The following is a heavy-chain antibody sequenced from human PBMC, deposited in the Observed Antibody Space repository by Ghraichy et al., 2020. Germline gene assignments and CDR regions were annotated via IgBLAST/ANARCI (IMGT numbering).Heavy chain of an antibody. CDR3: ARDSHCSGGSCYEWFAP. D-gene: IGHD2-15*01. CDR1: GGSFSGYY. Sequence: SETLSLTCAVYGGSFSGYYWSWIRQPPGKGLEWIGEINHSGSTNYNPSLKSRVTISVDTSKNQFSLKLSSVTAADTAVYYCARDSHCSGGSCYEWFAPWCQGTLVTVSS. V-gene: IGHV4-34*01. J-gene: IGHJ5*02. CDR2: INHSGST.